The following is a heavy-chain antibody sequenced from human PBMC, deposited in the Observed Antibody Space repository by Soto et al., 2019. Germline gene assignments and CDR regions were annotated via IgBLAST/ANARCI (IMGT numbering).Heavy chain of an antibody. CDR2: IIPIFGTA. J-gene: IGHJ6*02. CDR1: GGTFSSYA. Sequence: SVKVSCKASGGTFSSYAISWVRQAPGQGLEWLGGIIPIFGTANYAQSFQGRVTITADESTSTAYMELSSLRSEDTAVYYCARGSILTGYQSRRDYYGMDVWGQGTTVTVSS. D-gene: IGHD3-9*01. CDR3: ARGSILTGYQSRRDYYGMDV. V-gene: IGHV1-69*13.